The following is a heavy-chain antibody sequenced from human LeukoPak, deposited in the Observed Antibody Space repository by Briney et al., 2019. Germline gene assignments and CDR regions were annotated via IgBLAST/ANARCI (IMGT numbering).Heavy chain of an antibody. CDR3: ARGKREVLNTRVFDY. CDR1: GFTFSSYG. Sequence: GGSLRLSCAASGFTFSSYGMHWVRQAPGKGLECVAVIWYDGSNKYYADSVKGRFTISRDNSKNTLYLQVNSLRAEDTAVYYCARGKREVLNTRVFDYWGQGTLVTVSS. V-gene: IGHV3-33*01. J-gene: IGHJ4*02. D-gene: IGHD1-26*01. CDR2: IWYDGSNK.